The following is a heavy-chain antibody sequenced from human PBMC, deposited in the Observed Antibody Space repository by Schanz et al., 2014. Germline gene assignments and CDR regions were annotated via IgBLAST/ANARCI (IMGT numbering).Heavy chain of an antibody. CDR2: ISNDGSKK. J-gene: IGHJ4*02. Sequence: QVQLVESGGGVVQPGRSLRLSCAASGFMFSSYGMHWVRQAPGKGLALVGVISNDGSKKSYADSVKGRFTISRDKSKNTLYLQMDGLRPEDAGAYDCARGGFGEVSYFDYWGQGTLVTVSS. CDR3: ARGGFGEVSYFDY. D-gene: IGHD3-10*01. CDR1: GFMFSSYG. V-gene: IGHV3-30*03.